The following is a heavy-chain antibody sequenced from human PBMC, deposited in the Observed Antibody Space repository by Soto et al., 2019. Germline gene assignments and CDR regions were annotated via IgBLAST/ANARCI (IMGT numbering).Heavy chain of an antibody. Sequence: ESGGGVVQPGRSLRLSCAASGFTFSSYGMHWVRPARGEGREWVAVIWYDGSNKYYADSVKGRFTISRDNSKNTLYLQMNSLRAEDTAVYYCARRGIAAGDYWGQGTLVTVSS. CDR3: ARRGIAAGDY. V-gene: IGHV3-33*01. CDR1: GFTFSSYG. CDR2: IWYDGSNK. J-gene: IGHJ4*02. D-gene: IGHD6-13*01.